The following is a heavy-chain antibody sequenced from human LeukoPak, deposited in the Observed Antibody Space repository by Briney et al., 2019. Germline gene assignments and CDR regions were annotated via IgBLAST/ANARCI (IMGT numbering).Heavy chain of an antibody. J-gene: IGHJ4*02. CDR3: ARGGQYYDFWSGYYTRYYFDY. CDR2: INHSGST. CDR1: GGSFSGYY. D-gene: IGHD3-3*01. Sequence: SETLSLTCAVYGGSFSGYYWSWIRQPPGKGLEWIGEINHSGSTNYNPSLKSRVTISVDTSKNQFSLKLSSVTAADTAVYYCARGGQYYDFWSGYYTRYYFDYWGQGTLVTVSS. V-gene: IGHV4-34*01.